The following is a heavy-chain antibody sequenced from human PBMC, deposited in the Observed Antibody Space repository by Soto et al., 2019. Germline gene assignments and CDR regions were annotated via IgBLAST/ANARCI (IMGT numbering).Heavy chain of an antibody. J-gene: IGHJ3*01. D-gene: IGHD1-26*01. Sequence: QGLLVQSGAEVKKPGASVKVSCKASGYAFSSHGISWVRQAPGQGLEWMGRINTYNGNINYARNVQDRLTLTTDTSTTTVYMELKSLTSDDTAVYYCPRDLRVGANTDALNLWGQGTMVTVSS. CDR1: GYAFSSHG. CDR3: PRDLRVGANTDALNL. CDR2: INTYNGNI. V-gene: IGHV1-18*01.